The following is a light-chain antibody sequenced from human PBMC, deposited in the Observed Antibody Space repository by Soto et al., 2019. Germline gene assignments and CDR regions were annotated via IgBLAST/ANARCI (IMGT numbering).Light chain of an antibody. CDR3: AAWDDSLNGLVV. CDR2: SNN. J-gene: IGLJ2*01. CDR1: SSNIGSNT. V-gene: IGLV1-44*01. Sequence: QSVLTQPPSASGTPGQRVTISCSGSSSNIGSNTVNWNQQLPGTAPKLLIYSNNQRPSGVPDRFSGSKSGTSASLAISGLQSEDEADYYCAAWDDSLNGLVVFGGGTKVTVL.